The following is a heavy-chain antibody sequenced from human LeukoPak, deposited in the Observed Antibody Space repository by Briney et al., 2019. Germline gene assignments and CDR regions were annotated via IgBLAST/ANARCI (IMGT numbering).Heavy chain of an antibody. D-gene: IGHD3-22*01. CDR2: INHSEST. V-gene: IGHV4-34*01. CDR3: ARSRRHYITMIVVANNWFDP. J-gene: IGHJ5*02. CDR1: GGSFSGYY. Sequence: SETLSLTCAVYGGSFSGYYWSWIRQPPGKGLEWIGEINHSESTNYNPSLKSRVTISVDTSKNQFSLKLSSVTAADTAVYYCARSRRHYITMIVVANNWFDPWGQGTLVTVSS.